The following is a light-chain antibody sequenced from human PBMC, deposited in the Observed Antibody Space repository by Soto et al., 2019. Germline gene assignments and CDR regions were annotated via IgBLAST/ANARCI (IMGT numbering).Light chain of an antibody. CDR3: HQYCRSPYT. J-gene: IGKJ2*01. CDR1: QSITSNY. CDR2: AVS. V-gene: IGKV3-20*01. Sequence: EIVLTQSPGTLSLSPGERATLSCRASQSITSNYLAWYQQKPGQAPRLLVYAVSGRPNGIPDRFSGSGSGTAFTLTISTLEPEDFALYYCHQYCRSPYTVGQGTQLEIK.